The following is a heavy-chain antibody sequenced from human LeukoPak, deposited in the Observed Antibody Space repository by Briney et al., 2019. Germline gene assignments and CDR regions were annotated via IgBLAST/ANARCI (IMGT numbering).Heavy chain of an antibody. Sequence: GASVKVSCKASGYTFTSYAMHWVRQAPGQRLEWMGWINAGNGNTKYLQKFQGRVTITRDTSASTAYMELSSLRSEDTAVYYCATLRIDLDTAMAMEFDYWGQGTLVTVSS. J-gene: IGHJ4*02. CDR3: ATLRIDLDTAMAMEFDY. V-gene: IGHV1-3*01. D-gene: IGHD5-18*01. CDR1: GYTFTSYA. CDR2: INAGNGNT.